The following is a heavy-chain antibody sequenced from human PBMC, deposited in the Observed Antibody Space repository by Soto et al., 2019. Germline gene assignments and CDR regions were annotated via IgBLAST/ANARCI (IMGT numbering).Heavy chain of an antibody. CDR1: GYTFTSYY. Sequence: QVQLVQSGAEVKKPGASVKVSCKASGYTFTSYYMHWVRQAPGQGLEWMGIINPSGGSTSYAQKFHGRDTITSDTSTSTVYMELSSLRSDDTAVYYCATHLSTHDVFDIWGQATMVTVSS. V-gene: IGHV1-46*01. D-gene: IGHD3-3*02. J-gene: IGHJ3*02. CDR2: INPSGGST. CDR3: ATHLSTHDVFDI.